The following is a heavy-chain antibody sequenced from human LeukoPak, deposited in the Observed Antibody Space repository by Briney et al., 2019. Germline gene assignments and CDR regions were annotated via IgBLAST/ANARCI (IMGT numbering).Heavy chain of an antibody. V-gene: IGHV3-74*01. CDR1: GFTFSGYW. D-gene: IGHD4-17*01. CDR3: ARDTGWYFDL. CDR2: ITGDGIST. Sequence: GRSLRLSCAASGFTFSGYWMHWVRQAPGMGLVWVSRITGDGISTSYADSVKGRFTISRDNAKNTLYLQMISLRAEDTAVYYCARDTGWYFDLWGRGTLVTVSS. J-gene: IGHJ2*01.